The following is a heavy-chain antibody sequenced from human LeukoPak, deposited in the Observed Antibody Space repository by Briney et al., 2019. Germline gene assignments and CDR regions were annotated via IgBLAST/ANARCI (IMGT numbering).Heavy chain of an antibody. CDR2: MNPNSGNT. CDR1: GYTFTSYD. D-gene: IGHD6-13*01. CDR3: ARGGIIAAAGTGDY. J-gene: IGHJ4*02. V-gene: IGHV1-8*03. Sequence: ASVKVSCKASGYTFTSYDINWVRQATGQGLEWMGWMNPNSGNTGYAQKFQGRVTITRNTSISTAYMELSSLRSEDTAVYYCARGGIIAAAGTGDYWGQGTLVTVSS.